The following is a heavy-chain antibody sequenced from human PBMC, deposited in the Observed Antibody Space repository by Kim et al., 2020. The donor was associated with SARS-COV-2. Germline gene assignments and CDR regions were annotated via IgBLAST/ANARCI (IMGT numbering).Heavy chain of an antibody. CDR2: INHSGST. Sequence: SETLSLTCAVYGGSFSGYYWSWIRQPPGKGLEWIGEINHSGSTNYNPSLKSRVTISVDTSKNQFSLKLSSVTAADTAVYYCAREEQWHRHSDYWVQGTLVTVSS. D-gene: IGHD6-19*01. CDR1: GGSFSGYY. CDR3: AREEQWHRHSDY. J-gene: IGHJ4*02. V-gene: IGHV4-34*01.